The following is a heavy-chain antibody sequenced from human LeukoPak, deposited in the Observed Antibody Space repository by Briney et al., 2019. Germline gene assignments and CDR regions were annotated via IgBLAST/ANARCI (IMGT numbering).Heavy chain of an antibody. Sequence: HPGGSLRLSCAASGFTFSSYAMHWVRQAPGKGLEWVAVISYDGSNKYCADSVKGRFTISRDNSKNTLYLQMNSLRAEDTAVYYCAGASHDFNNNYGMDVWGQGTTVTVS. D-gene: IGHD2-21*02. CDR1: GFTFSSYA. J-gene: IGHJ6*02. CDR2: ISYDGSNK. V-gene: IGHV3-30-3*01. CDR3: AGASHDFNNNYGMDV.